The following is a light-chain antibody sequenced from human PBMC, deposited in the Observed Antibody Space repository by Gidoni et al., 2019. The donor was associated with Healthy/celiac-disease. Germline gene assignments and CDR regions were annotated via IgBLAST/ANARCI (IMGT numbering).Light chain of an antibody. V-gene: IGKV1-39*01. CDR1: QSISSY. CDR2: AAS. J-gene: IGKJ2*01. CDR3: QQSYSTPRT. Sequence: DNQMNQSPSSLSASVGDRVTITCRASQSISSYLNWYQQKPGKAPKLLIYAASSLQSGVPSRFSGSGSGTDFTLTISSLQPEDFATYYCQQSYSTPRTFXQXTKLEIK.